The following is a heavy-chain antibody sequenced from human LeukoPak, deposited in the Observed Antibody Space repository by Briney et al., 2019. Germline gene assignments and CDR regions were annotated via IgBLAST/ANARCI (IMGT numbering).Heavy chain of an antibody. J-gene: IGHJ4*02. CDR3: ARGYIDNLGYSPRSSFDS. CDR1: GFSFSSYS. V-gene: IGHV3-21*01. CDR2: ISSTSRRSYI. D-gene: IGHD3-22*01. Sequence: GGSLRLSCAASGFSFSSYSMNWVRQAPGKGLEWVSSISSTSRRSYIFYAESVKGRFTISRDNTKNSLFLQMNSLVAEDTAVYYCARGYIDNLGYSPRSSFDSWGQGSLVTVSP.